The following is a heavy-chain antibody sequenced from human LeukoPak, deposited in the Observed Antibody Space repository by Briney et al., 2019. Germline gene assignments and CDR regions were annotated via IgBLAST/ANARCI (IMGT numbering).Heavy chain of an antibody. J-gene: IGHJ4*02. CDR2: IIPIFGTA. CDR1: GGTFSSYA. D-gene: IGHD3-16*01. CDR3: ARGWGLFDFRGIRGVN. V-gene: IGHV1-69*13. Sequence: SVKVSCKASGGTFSSYAISWVRQAPGQGLEWMGGIIPIFGTANYAQKFQGRVTITADESTSTAYMELSSLRSEDTAVYYCARGWGLFDFRGIRGVNWGQGTLVTVSS.